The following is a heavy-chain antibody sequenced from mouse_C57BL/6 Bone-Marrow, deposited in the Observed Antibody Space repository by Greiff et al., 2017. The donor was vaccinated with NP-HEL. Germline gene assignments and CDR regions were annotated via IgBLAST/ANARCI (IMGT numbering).Heavy chain of an antibody. CDR2: IHPNSGST. CDR1: GYTFTSYW. D-gene: IGHD2-2*01. Sequence: VKLQQPGAELVKPGASVKLSCKASGYTFTSYWMHWVKQRPGQGLEWIGMIHPNSGSTNYNEKFKSKATLTVDKSSSTAYMQLSSLTSEDSAVYYCARSTMVTTSFDYWGQGTTLTVSS. CDR3: ARSTMVTTSFDY. J-gene: IGHJ2*01. V-gene: IGHV1-64*01.